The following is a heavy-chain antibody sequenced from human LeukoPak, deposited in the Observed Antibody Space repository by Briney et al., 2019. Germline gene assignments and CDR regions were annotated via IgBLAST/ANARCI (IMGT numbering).Heavy chain of an antibody. CDR1: GGSISSYF. CDR3: ARASGGLDY. Sequence: PSETLSLTCTVSGGSISSYFWSWIRQPPGKGLEWIGYIYYSGSTNYNPSLKSRVTISVDTSKNQFSLKLSSVTAADTAVYYCARASGGLDYWGQGTLVTVSS. J-gene: IGHJ4*02. D-gene: IGHD3-10*01. CDR2: IYYSGST. V-gene: IGHV4-59*01.